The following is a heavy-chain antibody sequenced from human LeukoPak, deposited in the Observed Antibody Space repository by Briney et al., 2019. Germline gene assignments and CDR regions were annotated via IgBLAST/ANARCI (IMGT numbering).Heavy chain of an antibody. CDR2: IKQDGSEK. J-gene: IGHJ6*03. CDR3: ARGDIGYCSSTSCYYYYYYMDV. CDR1: GFTFSTYW. V-gene: IGHV3-7*03. D-gene: IGHD2-2*01. Sequence: GGSLRLSCAASGFTFSTYWMTWVRQAPGKGLEWVANIKQDGSEKYYVDSVKGRFTISRDNAKNSLFLQMNSLRAEDTAVYYCARGDIGYCSSTSCYYYYYYMDVWGKGTTVTISS.